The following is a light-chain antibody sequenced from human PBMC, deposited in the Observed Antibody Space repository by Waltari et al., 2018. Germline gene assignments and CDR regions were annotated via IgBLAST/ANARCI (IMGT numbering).Light chain of an antibody. V-gene: IGKV1-39*01. J-gene: IGKJ1*01. CDR3: QQSDSLPWT. CDR1: QSISTY. CDR2: GAS. Sequence: DIQMTQSPSSLSASVGDRFTITCRASQSISTYLSWYQQKPGKAPNLLIYGASNLQSGVPSRFSGRGSGTDFTLTISSLQPEDFANYYCQQSDSLPWTFGQGTKVEIK.